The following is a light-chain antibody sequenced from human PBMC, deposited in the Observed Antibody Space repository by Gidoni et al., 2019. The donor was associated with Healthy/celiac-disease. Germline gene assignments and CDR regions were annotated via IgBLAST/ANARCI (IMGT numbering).Light chain of an antibody. V-gene: IGKV1-39*01. J-gene: IGKJ4*01. CDR3: QHSYSTPFT. CDR2: AAS. Sequence: DIQMTQSPSSLSASVGDRVTITCRASQSISSYLNWYQQKPGKAPKLLMYAASSLESGVPSRFSGSGSGTDFTLTISSLQPEDFATYYCQHSYSTPFTFGGGTKVEIK. CDR1: QSISSY.